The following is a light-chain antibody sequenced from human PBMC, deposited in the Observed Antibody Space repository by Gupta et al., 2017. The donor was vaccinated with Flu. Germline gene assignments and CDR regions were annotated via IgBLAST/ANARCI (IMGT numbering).Light chain of an antibody. CDR3: QQYDGSPLT. V-gene: IGKV1-17*01. Sequence: SSLLAPGGSSVTIGGGASQGTRKDLGWYQQKPGKAPKLLIHGASSRESGIASRFSGSGSGADYTLTISSLQPEDFAVYYCQQYDGSPLTFGRGTKVEMK. CDR1: QGTRKD. CDR2: GAS. J-gene: IGKJ4*01.